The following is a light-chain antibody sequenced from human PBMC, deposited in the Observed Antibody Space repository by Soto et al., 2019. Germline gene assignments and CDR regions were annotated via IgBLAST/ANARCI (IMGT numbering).Light chain of an antibody. V-gene: IGLV1-44*01. Sequence: QSVLTQPPSASGTPGQRVTISCSGSNSNIGDNTVNWYQHLPGTAPKVLIYSDNQRPSGVPDRFSGSKSGTSASLAISGLQSEDEADYFCAAWDDNLNGWVFGGGTQLTVL. CDR1: NSNIGDNT. CDR2: SDN. CDR3: AAWDDNLNGWV. J-gene: IGLJ3*02.